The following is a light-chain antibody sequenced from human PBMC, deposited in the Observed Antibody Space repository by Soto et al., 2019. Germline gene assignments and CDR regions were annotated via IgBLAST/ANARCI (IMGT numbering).Light chain of an antibody. CDR2: GNS. J-gene: IGLJ3*02. CDR3: QSYDSSLGGSV. V-gene: IGLV1-40*01. CDR1: SSNIGACYA. Sequence: QSVLTQPPSVSGAPGQRVTISCTGSSSNIGACYAVHWYQQLPGTAPKLLIYGNSNRPSGVPDRFSGSKSGTSASLAIAGLQAEDDADYYYQSYDSSLGGSVFGGGTKLTVL.